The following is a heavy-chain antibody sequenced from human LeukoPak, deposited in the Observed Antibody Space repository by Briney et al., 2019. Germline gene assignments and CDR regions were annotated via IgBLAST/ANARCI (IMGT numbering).Heavy chain of an antibody. J-gene: IGHJ6*02. D-gene: IGHD5-24*01. Sequence: SETLSLTCTVSGDSISSYYWSWIRQPPGEGLEWIGYIYYSGSTDYNPSLKSRVTISVDTSKNQFSLRLSSVTAADTAVYYCARADGYYYGMDVWGQGTTVTVSS. V-gene: IGHV4-59*01. CDR3: ARADGYYYGMDV. CDR1: GDSISSYY. CDR2: IYYSGST.